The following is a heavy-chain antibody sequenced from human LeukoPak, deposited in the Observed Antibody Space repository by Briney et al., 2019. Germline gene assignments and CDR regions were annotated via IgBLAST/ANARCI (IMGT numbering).Heavy chain of an antibody. CDR2: LRGSGSRT. Sequence: GGPLKLPVEPPGFSFTSNARSWARKAQGKGLQGVSGLRGSGSRTYYADSVKGRFTISRDNSKNTLYLQMNSLRAEDTAIYYCAKDFRSGSGTYYYFDFWGRGTLVTVSS. CDR1: GFSFTSNA. J-gene: IGHJ4*02. D-gene: IGHD1-26*01. V-gene: IGHV3-23*01. CDR3: AKDFRSGSGTYYYFDF.